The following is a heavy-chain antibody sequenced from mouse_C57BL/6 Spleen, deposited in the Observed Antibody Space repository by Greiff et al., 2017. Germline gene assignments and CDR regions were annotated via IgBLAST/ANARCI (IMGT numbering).Heavy chain of an antibody. J-gene: IGHJ2*01. CDR3: ARGAYYSNYFDY. Sequence: EVKLVESEGGLVQPGSSMKLSCTASGFTFSDYYMAWVRQVPEKGLEWVANINSDGSSTYYLDSLKSRFIISRDNAKNILYLQMSSLKSEDTATYYCARGAYYSNYFDYWGQGTTLTVSS. CDR1: GFTFSDYY. CDR2: INSDGSST. V-gene: IGHV5-16*01. D-gene: IGHD2-5*01.